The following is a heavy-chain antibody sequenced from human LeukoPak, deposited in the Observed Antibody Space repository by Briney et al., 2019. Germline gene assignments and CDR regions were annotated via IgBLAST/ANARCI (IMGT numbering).Heavy chain of an antibody. D-gene: IGHD3-16*01. CDR2: IWYDGSNK. CDR1: GFTFSSYG. V-gene: IGHV3-33*06. Sequence: GRSLRLSCAASGFTFSSYGMHWVRQAPVEGLEWVAVIWYDGSNKYYADSVKGRFTISRDNSKNTLYLQMNSLRAEDTAVYYCAKGLRYYSIDYWGQGTLVTVSS. CDR3: AKGLRYYSIDY. J-gene: IGHJ4*02.